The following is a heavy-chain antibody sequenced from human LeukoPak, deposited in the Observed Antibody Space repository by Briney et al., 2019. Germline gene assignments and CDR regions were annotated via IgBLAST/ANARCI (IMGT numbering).Heavy chain of an antibody. CDR1: GGTFSSYA. CDR3: AIGLYCSGGSCYPLPFDY. CDR2: IIPIFGTA. V-gene: IGHV1-69*01. J-gene: IGHJ4*02. D-gene: IGHD2-15*01. Sequence: SVTVSCKASGGTFSSYAISWVRQAPGQGLEWMGGIIPIFGTANYAQKFQGRVTITADESTSTAYMELSSLRSEDTAVYYCAIGLYCSGGSCYPLPFDYWGQGTLVTVSS.